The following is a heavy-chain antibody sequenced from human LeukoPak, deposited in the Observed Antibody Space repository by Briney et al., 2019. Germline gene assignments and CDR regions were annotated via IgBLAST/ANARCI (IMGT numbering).Heavy chain of an antibody. Sequence: ASVKVSCKASGYTFTSYGISWVRQAPGQGLEWMGWINPNSGGTNYAQKFQGRVTMTRDTSSSTAYMELSRLRSDDTAVYYCARSYYFDYWGQGTLVTVSS. J-gene: IGHJ4*02. V-gene: IGHV1-2*02. CDR1: GYTFTSYG. CDR3: ARSYYFDY. CDR2: INPNSGGT.